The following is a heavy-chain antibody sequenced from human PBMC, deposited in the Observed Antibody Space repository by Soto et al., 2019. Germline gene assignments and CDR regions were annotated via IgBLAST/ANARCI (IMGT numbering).Heavy chain of an antibody. V-gene: IGHV1-69*01. D-gene: IGHD5-18*01. CDR1: RGTFNRYA. J-gene: IGHJ4*02. CDR2: LVPQFGTP. CDR3: ARQNRDTPMVPFDV. Sequence: QVQLVQSGAEVKKPGSSVKVSCLASRGTFNRYAINWVRQAPGHGLEWLGALVPQFGTPNYAQKFQDRVTIVADESTNTTSMELRALTSDDTAVYYCARQNRDTPMVPFDVWGQGTLVTVSS.